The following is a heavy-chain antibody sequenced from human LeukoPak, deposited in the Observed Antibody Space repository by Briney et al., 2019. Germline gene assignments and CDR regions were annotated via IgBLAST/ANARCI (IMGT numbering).Heavy chain of an antibody. CDR1: GFTFDSYA. CDR3: VRDRRAVAVYFDY. CDR2: ISYDGSIQ. Sequence: PGRSLRLSCAASGFTFDSYAMHWVRQAPGKGLEWVAVISYDGSIQHYADSVKGRFTFSRDNSKNTLYLQMNSLRAEDTAVYYCVRDRRAVAVYFDYWGQGTLVTVSS. D-gene: IGHD6-19*01. J-gene: IGHJ4*02. V-gene: IGHV3-30*04.